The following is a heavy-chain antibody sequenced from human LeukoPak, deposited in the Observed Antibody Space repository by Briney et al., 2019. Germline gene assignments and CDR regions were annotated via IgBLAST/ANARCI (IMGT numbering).Heavy chain of an antibody. CDR1: GCSISSSSYY. Sequence: PSETLSLTCTVSGCSISSSSYYWRWIRQPPGKVLEWIGCIYYSGSTYYNPSLKSLVTISVDTSKNQFSLRLSSVTPADTAVYYCGGPFDLWGRGTLVTVSS. CDR3: GGPFDL. V-gene: IGHV4-39*01. CDR2: IYYSGST. J-gene: IGHJ2*01.